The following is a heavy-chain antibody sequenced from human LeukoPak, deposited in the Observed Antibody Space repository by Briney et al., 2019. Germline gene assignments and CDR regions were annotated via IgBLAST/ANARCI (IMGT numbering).Heavy chain of an antibody. D-gene: IGHD4-11*01. Sequence: GRSLRLSCAASGFTFSSYAMHWVRQAPGKGLEWVAVISYDGSNKYYADSVKGRFTISRDNSKNTLYLQMNSLRAEDTAVYYCARETTLRPYYYFDYWGQGTLVTVSS. V-gene: IGHV3-30-3*01. J-gene: IGHJ4*02. CDR1: GFTFSSYA. CDR2: ISYDGSNK. CDR3: ARETTLRPYYYFDY.